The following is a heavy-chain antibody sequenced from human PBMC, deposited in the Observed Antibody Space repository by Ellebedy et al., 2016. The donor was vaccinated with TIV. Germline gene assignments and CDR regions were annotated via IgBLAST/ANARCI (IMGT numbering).Heavy chain of an antibody. J-gene: IGHJ4*02. CDR1: GGTFSSYA. CDR2: IIPIFGTA. Sequence: SVKVSXXASGGTFSSYAISWVRQAPGQGLEWMGGIIPIFGTANYAQKFQGRVTITADKSTSTAYMELSSLRSEDTAVYYCARGWGSSSWYHAFDYWGQGTLVTVSS. D-gene: IGHD6-13*01. V-gene: IGHV1-69*06. CDR3: ARGWGSSSWYHAFDY.